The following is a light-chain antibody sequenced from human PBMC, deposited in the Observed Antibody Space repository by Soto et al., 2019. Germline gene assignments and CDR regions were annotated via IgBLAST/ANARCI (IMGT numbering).Light chain of an antibody. V-gene: IGLV1-40*01. CDR1: RSDIGAGYR. CDR2: DNT. CDR3: AAWDDTLNGQV. Sequence: QSVLTQPPSLSGAPGQRVTISCTGSRSDIGAGYRVRWYQQVPGAAPKLLIYDNTNRPSGVSARFSGSKSGTSVSLAISGLRSEDEATYYCAAWDDTLNGQVFGGGTQLTVL. J-gene: IGLJ3*02.